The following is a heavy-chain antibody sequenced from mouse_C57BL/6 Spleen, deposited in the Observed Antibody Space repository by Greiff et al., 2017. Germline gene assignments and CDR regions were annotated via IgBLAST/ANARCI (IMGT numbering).Heavy chain of an antibody. D-gene: IGHD4-1*01. CDR1: GYTFTDYN. CDR3: ARRKGNWDYAMDY. CDR2: INPNNGGT. J-gene: IGHJ4*01. V-gene: IGHV1-18*01. Sequence: VQLQQSGPELVKPGASVKIPCKASGYTFTDYNMDWVKQSHGKSLEWIGDINPNNGGTIYNQKFKGKATLTVDKSSSTAYMELRSLTSEDTAVYYCARRKGNWDYAMDYWGQGTSVTVSS.